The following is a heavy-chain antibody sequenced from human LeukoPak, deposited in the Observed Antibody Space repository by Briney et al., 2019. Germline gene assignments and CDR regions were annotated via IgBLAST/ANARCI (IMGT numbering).Heavy chain of an antibody. J-gene: IGHJ4*02. CDR3: ARSLTGTGDY. Sequence: GGSLRLSCVASGFTFSDYAFYWIRQAPGKGLEWVSSISSSSSYIYYADSVKGRFTISRDNAKNSLYLQMNSLRAEDTAVYYCARSLTGTGDYWGQGTLVTVSS. CDR1: GFTFSDYA. CDR2: ISSSSSYI. D-gene: IGHD1-7*01. V-gene: IGHV3-21*01.